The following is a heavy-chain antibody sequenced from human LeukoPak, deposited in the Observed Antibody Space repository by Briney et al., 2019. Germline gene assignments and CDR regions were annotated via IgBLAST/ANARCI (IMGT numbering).Heavy chain of an antibody. V-gene: IGHV3-48*01. D-gene: IGHD4-17*01. Sequence: GGSLRLSCAASGFTFSSYSMNWVRQAPGKGLEWVLYISSSSSTIYYADSVKGRFTISRDNAKNSLYLQMNSLRAEDTAVYYCAPERSTVTTFLGYWGQGTLVTVSS. J-gene: IGHJ4*02. CDR2: ISSSSSTI. CDR3: APERSTVTTFLGY. CDR1: GFTFSSYS.